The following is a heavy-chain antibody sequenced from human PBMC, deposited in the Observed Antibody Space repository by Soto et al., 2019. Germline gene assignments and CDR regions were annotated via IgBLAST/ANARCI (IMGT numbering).Heavy chain of an antibody. CDR3: ARDRSYYDSSGYYSHYYGMDV. CDR2: IRYDGSNK. D-gene: IGHD3-22*01. CDR1: GFTFSSYG. V-gene: IGHV3-33*01. J-gene: IGHJ6*02. Sequence: QVQLVESGGGVVQPGRSLRLSCAAAGFTFSSYGIHWVRQAPGKGLDWVAVIRYDGSNKYYTDSVKGRFTISRDNSKNXLXLXXNSLRVEDTAVYYCARDRSYYDSSGYYSHYYGMDVWGQGTTVTVSS.